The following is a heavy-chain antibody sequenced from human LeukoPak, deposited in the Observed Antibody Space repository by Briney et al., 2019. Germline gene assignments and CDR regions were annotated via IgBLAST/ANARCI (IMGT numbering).Heavy chain of an antibody. CDR3: SRVLPSGWRPLCFDS. D-gene: IGHD2-15*01. Sequence: GGSLRLSCTTSGFTFADFPVSWDRQAPGKGLEWVGFIRRKAYGGTTDYAASVKGRFTISRDDSKSIAYLQMNSLKTEDTAVYYCSRVLPSGWRPLCFDSWGQGTLVTVSS. CDR1: GFTFADFP. V-gene: IGHV3-49*04. CDR2: IRRKAYGGTT. J-gene: IGHJ4*02.